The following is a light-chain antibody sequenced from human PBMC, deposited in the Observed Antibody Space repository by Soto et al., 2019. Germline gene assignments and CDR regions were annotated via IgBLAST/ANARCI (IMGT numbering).Light chain of an antibody. CDR1: SGHSSYA. V-gene: IGLV4-69*01. Sequence: QLVLTQSPSASASLGASVKLTCTLSSGHSSYAIAWHQQQPGKGPRYLMHLNSDGSHNKGDGIPDRFSGSSSGAERYLTIPSLQSEDEADYYCQTWGTGIHVFGGGTKLTVL. J-gene: IGLJ3*02. CDR2: LNSDGSH. CDR3: QTWGTGIHV.